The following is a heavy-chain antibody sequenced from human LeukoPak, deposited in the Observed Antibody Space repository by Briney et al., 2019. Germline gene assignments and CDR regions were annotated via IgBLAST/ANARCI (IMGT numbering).Heavy chain of an antibody. V-gene: IGHV1-2*02. D-gene: IGHD1-14*01. J-gene: IGHJ4*02. CDR2: INPNSGGT. CDR1: GYSFTAYY. CDR3: ARDDPDRGASQ. Sequence: ASVKVSCKASGYSFTAYYMHWVRQAPGQGLEWMGWINPNSGGTNYAQKFQGRVTMTRDTSITTAYMEMSRLRSDDTALYYCARDDPDRGASQWGQGTLVTVSS.